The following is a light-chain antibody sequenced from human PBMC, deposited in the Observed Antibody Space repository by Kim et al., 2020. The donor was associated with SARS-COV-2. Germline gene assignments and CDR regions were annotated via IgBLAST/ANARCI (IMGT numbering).Light chain of an antibody. CDR1: SSNIGNNY. V-gene: IGLV1-51*01. CDR2: DNN. CDR3: GTWDSSLSAV. J-gene: IGLJ3*02. Sequence: QSVLTQPPSLSAAPGQKVTLSCSGSSSNIGNNYVSWYQQLPGTAPKLLIYDNNKRPSGIPDRFSGSKSGTSATLGITGLQTGDEADYYCGTWDSSLSAVFGGATQVPLL.